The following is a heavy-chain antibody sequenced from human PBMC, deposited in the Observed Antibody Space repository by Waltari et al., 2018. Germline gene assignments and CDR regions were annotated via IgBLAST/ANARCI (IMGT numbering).Heavy chain of an antibody. CDR1: GGSFSGYY. CDR2: INHSGST. CDR3: LGGRAARYYYYGMDV. Sequence: QVQLQQWGAGLLKPSETLSLTCAVYGGSFSGYYWSWIRQPPGKGLEWIGEINHSGSTNYNPSLKSRVTISVDTSKNQFSLKLSSVTAADTAVYYCLGGRAARYYYYGMDVWGQGTTVTVSS. J-gene: IGHJ6*02. D-gene: IGHD6-6*01. V-gene: IGHV4-34*01.